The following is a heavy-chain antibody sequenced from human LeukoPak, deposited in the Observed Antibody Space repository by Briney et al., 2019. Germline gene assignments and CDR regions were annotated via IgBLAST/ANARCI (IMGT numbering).Heavy chain of an antibody. CDR3: AREGYGSGSYSAIDI. V-gene: IGHV3-7*04. Sequence: PGGSLRLSCASSRFTFSRYWMSWVRQAPGKGLEWVANIKQDGSEKYYVDSVKGRFTISRDNAKNSLYLQMNSLRAEDTAVYYCAREGYGSGSYSAIDIWGQGTMVTVSS. CDR1: RFTFSRYW. CDR2: IKQDGSEK. D-gene: IGHD3-10*01. J-gene: IGHJ3*02.